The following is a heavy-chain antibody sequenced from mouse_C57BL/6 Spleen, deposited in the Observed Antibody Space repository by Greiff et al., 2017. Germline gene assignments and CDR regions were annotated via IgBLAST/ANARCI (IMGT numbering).Heavy chain of an antibody. J-gene: IGHJ4*01. V-gene: IGHV1-19*01. CDR2: INPYNGGT. Sequence: VQLKQSGPVLVKPGASVKMSCKASGYTFTDYYMNWVKQSHGKSLEWIGVINPYNGGTSYNQKFKGKATLTVDKSSSTAYMELNSLTSEDSAVYYCARSTEAMDYWGQGTSVTVSS. CDR3: ARSTEAMDY. CDR1: GYTFTDYY.